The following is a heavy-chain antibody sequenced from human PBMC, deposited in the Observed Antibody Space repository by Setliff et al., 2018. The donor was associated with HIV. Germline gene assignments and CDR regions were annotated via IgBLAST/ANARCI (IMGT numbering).Heavy chain of an antibody. CDR2: IYYTGNP. CDR3: ARPGMATLKVWVDN. Sequence: SETLSLTCTVSGGSISNYYWGWLRQPPGKGLEWIGSIYYTGNPQYNPSLKSRVTISVDTSKNQFSLQLRSVTAADTAVYYCARPGMATLKVWVDNWGQGTLVTVSS. J-gene: IGHJ5*02. V-gene: IGHV4-39*01. D-gene: IGHD5-12*01. CDR1: GGSISNYY.